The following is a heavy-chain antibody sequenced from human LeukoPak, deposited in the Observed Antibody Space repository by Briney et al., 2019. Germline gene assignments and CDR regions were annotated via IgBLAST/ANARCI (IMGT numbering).Heavy chain of an antibody. J-gene: IGHJ4*02. Sequence: PGGSLRLSCAASGFTFSSYAMSWVRQAPGKGLEWVSAISGSGGSTYYADSVKGRFTISRDNSKNTLYLQMNSLRAEDTAVYYCAKLPNEKVITIFLYYFDYWGQGTLVTVSS. CDR2: ISGSGGST. CDR3: AKLPNEKVITIFLYYFDY. CDR1: GFTFSSYA. D-gene: IGHD3-9*01. V-gene: IGHV3-23*01.